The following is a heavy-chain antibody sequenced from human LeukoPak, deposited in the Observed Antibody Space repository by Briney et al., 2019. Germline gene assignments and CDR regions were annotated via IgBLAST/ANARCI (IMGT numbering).Heavy chain of an antibody. D-gene: IGHD6-13*01. Sequence: GGSLRLSCAASGFTVSSNYMNWVRQAPGKGLEWVSAISGSGGSTYYADSVKGRFTISRDNSKNTLYLQMNSLRAEDTAVYYCAKGIATFDYWGQGTLVTVSS. V-gene: IGHV3-23*01. CDR2: ISGSGGST. J-gene: IGHJ4*02. CDR3: AKGIATFDY. CDR1: GFTVSSNY.